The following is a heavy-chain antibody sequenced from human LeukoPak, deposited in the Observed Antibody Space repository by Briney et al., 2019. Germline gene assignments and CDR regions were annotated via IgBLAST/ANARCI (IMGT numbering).Heavy chain of an antibody. CDR2: IYPGDSDT. V-gene: IGHV5-51*01. D-gene: IGHD3-22*01. J-gene: IGHJ1*01. CDR1: GYSFTSYW. CDR3: ARSSYYYDSSGRAEYFQH. Sequence: RGESLKISCKGSGYSFTSYWIGWVRQMPGKGLEWMGIIYPGDSDTRYSPSFQGQVTISADKSISTAYLQWSSLKASDTAMYYCARSSYYYDSSGRAEYFQHWGQGTLVTVSS.